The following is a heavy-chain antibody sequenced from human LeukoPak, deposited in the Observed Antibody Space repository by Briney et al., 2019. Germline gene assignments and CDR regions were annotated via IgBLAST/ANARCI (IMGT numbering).Heavy chain of an antibody. Sequence: GGPLRLSCAASGFTFSSYSMNWVRQAPGKGLEWVSSISSGSTYMYYADSVKGRFTISRDNAQNSMYLQMNSLRAEDTAVYYCGRVGGRSKAAKGDAFDIWGQGTMVTVSS. CDR2: ISSGSTYM. J-gene: IGHJ3*02. V-gene: IGHV3-21*01. CDR1: GFTFSSYS. CDR3: GRVGGRSKAAKGDAFDI. D-gene: IGHD6-6*01.